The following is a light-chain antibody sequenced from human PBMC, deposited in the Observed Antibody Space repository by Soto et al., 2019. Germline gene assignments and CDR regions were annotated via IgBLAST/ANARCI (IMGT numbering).Light chain of an antibody. Sequence: DIQMTQSPSSLSAAGGDRVTITCRASQSISSYLNWYQQKPGQAPKLLIYAASSLQSAVPSRFSGSGSGTDFTLTISSLQPEDFASYYCQQYSTYWTFGQGTKVDIK. CDR2: AAS. V-gene: IGKV1-39*01. J-gene: IGKJ1*01. CDR1: QSISSY. CDR3: QQYSTYWT.